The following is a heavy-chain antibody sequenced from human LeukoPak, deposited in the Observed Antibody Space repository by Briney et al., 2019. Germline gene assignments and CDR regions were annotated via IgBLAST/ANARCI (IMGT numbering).Heavy chain of an antibody. J-gene: IGHJ4*02. D-gene: IGHD2-15*01. CDR2: IYSGGST. CDR1: GFTVSSNY. CDR3: ARVRMVAASYFDY. V-gene: IGHV3-66*01. Sequence: GGSLRLSYAASGFTVSSNYMSWVRQAPGKGLEWVSVIYSGGSTYYADSVKGRFTISRDNSKNALYLQMNSLRAEDTAVYYCARVRMVAASYFDYWGQGTLVTVSS.